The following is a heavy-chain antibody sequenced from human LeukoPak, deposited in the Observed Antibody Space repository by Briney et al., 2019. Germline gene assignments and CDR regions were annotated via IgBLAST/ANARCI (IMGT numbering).Heavy chain of an antibody. J-gene: IGHJ4*02. Sequence: PSETLSLTCAVYGGSFSGYYWSWIRQPPGKGLEWIGEINHSGSTNYNPSLKSRVTISVDTSKNQFSLKLSSVTAADTAAYYCARARTIFGVVLHYWGQGTLVTVSS. CDR3: ARARTIFGVVLHY. V-gene: IGHV4-34*01. D-gene: IGHD3-3*01. CDR2: INHSGST. CDR1: GGSFSGYY.